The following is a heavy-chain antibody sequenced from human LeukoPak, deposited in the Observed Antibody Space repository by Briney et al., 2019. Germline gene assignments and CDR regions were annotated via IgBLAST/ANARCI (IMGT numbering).Heavy chain of an antibody. V-gene: IGHV4-38-2*02. J-gene: IGHJ5*02. CDR2: IYKSGNT. CDR3: ARVPGPNWFDP. CDR1: GYTFRSGYY. Sequence: SETLSLTCSVSGYTFRSGYYWGWIRPPPGKGVGWFGSIYKSGNTYYNESLRSRVTISVDTSKNQFSLKLTSVTAADTALYYCARVPGPNWFDPWGQRTLVIVSS.